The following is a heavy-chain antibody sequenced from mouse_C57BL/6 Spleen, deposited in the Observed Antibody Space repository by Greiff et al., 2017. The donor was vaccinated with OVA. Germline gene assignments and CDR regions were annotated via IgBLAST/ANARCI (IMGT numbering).Heavy chain of an antibody. CDR2: LYWGDAK. CDR1: GFSLSTSGMG. Sequence: QVPLKESGAGLLQSSQTLSLTCSFSGFSLSTSGMGVSWIRHPSGLGLVWLAHLYWGDAKRYNPSLKRRLTISKDTSRNQVFLKSTIVDTADTATYYCARREDDDHVWAYWGQGTLVTVSA. CDR3: ARREDDDHVWAY. D-gene: IGHD2-3*01. J-gene: IGHJ3*01. V-gene: IGHV8-12*01.